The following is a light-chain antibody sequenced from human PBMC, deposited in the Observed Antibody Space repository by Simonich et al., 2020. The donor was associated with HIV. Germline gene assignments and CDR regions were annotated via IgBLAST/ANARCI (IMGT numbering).Light chain of an antibody. V-gene: IGLV2-11*01. CDR3: CSYAGGYTWV. CDR2: DVR. Sequence: QSALTQPRSVSGSPGQSVTISCTGASSDVGGYNYVSWYQHHPGKAPKLMIYDVRQRPSGVPDRFSGSKSGNTASLTISGLQAEDEADYHCCSYAGGYTWVFGGGTKLTVL. J-gene: IGLJ3*02. CDR1: SSDVGGYNY.